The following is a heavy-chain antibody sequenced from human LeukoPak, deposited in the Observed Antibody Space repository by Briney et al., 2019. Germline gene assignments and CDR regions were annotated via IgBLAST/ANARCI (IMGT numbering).Heavy chain of an antibody. J-gene: IGHJ4*02. Sequence: SETLSLTCTVSGGSISSYYWSWIRQPPGKGLEWIGYIYYSGSTNYNPSLKSRVTIYLDTSKSQFSLKLRSVTAADTAVYYCASIYSSGYYPIGYWGQGTPVTVSS. CDR3: ASIYSSGYYPIGY. CDR2: IYYSGST. D-gene: IGHD6-19*01. CDR1: GGSISSYY. V-gene: IGHV4-59*01.